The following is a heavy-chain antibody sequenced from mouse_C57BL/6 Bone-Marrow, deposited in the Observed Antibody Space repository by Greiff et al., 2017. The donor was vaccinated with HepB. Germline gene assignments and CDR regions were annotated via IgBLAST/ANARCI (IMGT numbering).Heavy chain of an antibody. J-gene: IGHJ4*01. CDR3: KGYYYGSSYGYYAMDY. V-gene: IGHV14-4*01. CDR2: IDPENGDT. Sequence: EVQLQQSGAELVRPGASVKLSCTASGFNIKDDYMHWVKQRPEQGLEGIGWIDPENGDTEYASKFQGKATITADTSSNTAYLQLSSLTSEDTAVYYCKGYYYGSSYGYYAMDYWGQGTSVTVSS. D-gene: IGHD1-1*01. CDR1: GFNIKDDY.